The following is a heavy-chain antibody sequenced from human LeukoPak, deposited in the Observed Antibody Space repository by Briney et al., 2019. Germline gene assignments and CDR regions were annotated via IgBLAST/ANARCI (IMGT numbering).Heavy chain of an antibody. J-gene: IGHJ2*01. CDR1: GFTFSSYS. V-gene: IGHV3-21*01. CDR2: ISSSSSYI. D-gene: IGHD3-22*01. CDR3: ARDPGTDSSGYTWYFDL. Sequence: GGSLRLSCAASGFTFSSYSMNWVCQAPGKGLEWVSSISSSSSYIYYADSVKGRFTISRDNAKNSLYLQMNSLRAEDTAVYYCARDPGTDSSGYTWYFDLWGRGTLVTVSS.